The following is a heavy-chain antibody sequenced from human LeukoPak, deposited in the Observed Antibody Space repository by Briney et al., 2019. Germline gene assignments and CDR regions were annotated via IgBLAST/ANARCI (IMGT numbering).Heavy chain of an antibody. CDR3: ARDQSIAAAGTNFGY. CDR2: IYTSGST. D-gene: IGHD6-13*01. J-gene: IGHJ4*02. Sequence: SETLSLTCTVSGGSISSYYWSWIRQPAGKGLEWIGRIYTSGSTNYNPSLKSRVTMSVDTSKNQLSLKLSSVTAADTAVYYCARDQSIAAAGTNFGYWGQGTLVTVSS. CDR1: GGSISSYY. V-gene: IGHV4-4*07.